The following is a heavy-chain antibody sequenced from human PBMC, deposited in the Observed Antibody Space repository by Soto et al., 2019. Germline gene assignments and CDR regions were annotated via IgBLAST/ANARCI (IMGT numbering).Heavy chain of an antibody. J-gene: IGHJ6*02. CDR2: ANHGGPS. Sequence: QVQLQQWGAGLLKPSETLSPTCAVHGGSFSGYYWDWIRQPPGKGLEWLGEANHGGPSNYNPSLKSRAMISVDTSKNQFSWKLTSAPAEDTALCCCASSSFLRSGDLLHGLDVWGQVTTVTFSS. CDR3: ASSSFLRSGDLLHGLDV. V-gene: IGHV4-34*01. D-gene: IGHD3-10*01. CDR1: GGSFSGYY.